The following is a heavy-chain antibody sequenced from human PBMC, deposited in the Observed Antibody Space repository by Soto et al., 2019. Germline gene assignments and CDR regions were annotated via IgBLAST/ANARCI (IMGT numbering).Heavy chain of an antibody. CDR3: ARHGGQQQLWDFDI. D-gene: IGHD6-13*01. Sequence: WGTLALTCTVSGGSSSSRSYYWGWIRQPPGKGLEWIGSIYYSGSTYYNPSLKSRVTISVDTSKNQFSLKLSSVTAADTAVYYCARHGGQQQLWDFDIWGQGTMVS. J-gene: IGHJ3*02. CDR1: GGSSSSRSYY. CDR2: IYYSGST. V-gene: IGHV4-39*01.